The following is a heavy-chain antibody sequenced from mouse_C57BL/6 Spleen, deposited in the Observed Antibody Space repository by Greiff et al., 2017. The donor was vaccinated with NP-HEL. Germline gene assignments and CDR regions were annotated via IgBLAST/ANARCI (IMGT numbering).Heavy chain of an antibody. CDR1: GYTFTSYG. Sequence: QVQLQQSGAELARPGASVKLSCKASGYTFTSYGISWVKQRTGQGLEWIGEIYPRSGNTYYNEKFKGKATLTADKSSSTAYMELRSLTSEDSAVYFCATYYSNFEDMDYWGQGTSVTVSS. CDR3: ATYYSNFEDMDY. CDR2: IYPRSGNT. J-gene: IGHJ4*01. D-gene: IGHD2-5*01. V-gene: IGHV1-81*01.